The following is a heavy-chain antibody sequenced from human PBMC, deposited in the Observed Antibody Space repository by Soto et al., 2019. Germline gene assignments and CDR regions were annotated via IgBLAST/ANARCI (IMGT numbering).Heavy chain of an antibody. CDR1: GGSFSGYY. CDR3: AREDVGIDY. J-gene: IGHJ4*02. V-gene: IGHV4-34*01. D-gene: IGHD3-10*01. Sequence: QVQLQQWGAGLLKPSETLSLTCAVYGGSFSGYYWSWIRQPPGKGLEWIGEIKHSGSTNYNPSLKSLVTISVDTSKNQFFLKLSSVTAADTAVYYCAREDVGIDYWGQGTLVTVSS. CDR2: IKHSGST.